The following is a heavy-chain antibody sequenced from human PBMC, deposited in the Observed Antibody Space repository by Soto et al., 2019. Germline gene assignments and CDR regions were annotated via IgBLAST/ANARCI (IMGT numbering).Heavy chain of an antibody. D-gene: IGHD7-27*01. CDR1: GGSVISPKYF. V-gene: IGHV4-61*01. J-gene: IGHJ4*02. Sequence: QMQLQESGPGLVKPSETLSLACTVSGGSVISPKYFWSWIRQPPGKGLEWVAYIYNNGKTNYNPSLKSRATISVDTAKNQCSLKLTSVTGADSAVYFCARTVMPVGNLPAFDHWGQGVLVTVSS. CDR2: IYNNGKT. CDR3: ARTVMPVGNLPAFDH.